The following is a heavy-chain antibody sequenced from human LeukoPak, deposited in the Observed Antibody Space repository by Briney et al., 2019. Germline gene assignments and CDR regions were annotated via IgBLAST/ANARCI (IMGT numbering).Heavy chain of an antibody. D-gene: IGHD6-19*01. J-gene: IGHJ4*02. CDR3: AKRAPLYSSTPGNYFDS. Sequence: PGGSLRLSCAASGFTFSSYGMSWVRQAPGKGLEWVSILSGSDGTTYYAGSVKGRFTVSRDNTKNTFYLQMNSLRAEDTAVYYCAKRAPLYSSTPGNYFDSWGQGTLVTVSS. V-gene: IGHV3-23*01. CDR1: GFTFSSYG. CDR2: LSGSDGTT.